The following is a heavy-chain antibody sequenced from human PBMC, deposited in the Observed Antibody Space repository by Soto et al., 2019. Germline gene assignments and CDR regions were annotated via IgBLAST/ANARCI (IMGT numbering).Heavy chain of an antibody. Sequence: ASVKVSCKGAGYTFSSYHMHCGRQAPGQGLEWMGIINPSGGSTSYAQKFQGRVTMTRDTSTSTVYMELSSLRSEDTAVYYCARVYSGSQVSYDYWGQGTLVTVSS. CDR3: ARVYSGSQVSYDY. J-gene: IGHJ4*02. D-gene: IGHD1-26*01. CDR2: INPSGGST. CDR1: GYTFSSYH. V-gene: IGHV1-46*01.